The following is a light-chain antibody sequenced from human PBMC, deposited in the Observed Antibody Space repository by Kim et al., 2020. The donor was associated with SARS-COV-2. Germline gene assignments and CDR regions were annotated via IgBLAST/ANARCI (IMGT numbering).Light chain of an antibody. J-gene: IGLJ1*01. CDR1: NSNIGAGYE. CDR3: QSYDNSLSGYV. V-gene: IGLV1-40*01. CDR2: GDI. Sequence: RVTIACNEINSNIGAGYEEHWYQQLPGTAPKLLIYGDINRPSGVPDRFSGSKSGTSASLAITGLQTEDEADYYCQSYDNSLSGYVFGSGTKVTVL.